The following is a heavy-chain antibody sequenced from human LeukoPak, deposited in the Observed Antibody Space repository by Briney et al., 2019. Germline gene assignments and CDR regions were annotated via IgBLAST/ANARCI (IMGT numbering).Heavy chain of an antibody. D-gene: IGHD5-12*01. Sequence: KPSETLSLTCTVSGGSVSSGNYYWSWIRQPPGKGLEWIGYIYYSGSTNYNPSLKSRVTISVDTSKNQFSLKLASVTTADTAVYYCARDRWLGYWGQGTLVTVSS. CDR2: IYYSGST. V-gene: IGHV4-61*01. CDR3: ARDRWLGY. CDR1: GGSVSSGNYY. J-gene: IGHJ4*02.